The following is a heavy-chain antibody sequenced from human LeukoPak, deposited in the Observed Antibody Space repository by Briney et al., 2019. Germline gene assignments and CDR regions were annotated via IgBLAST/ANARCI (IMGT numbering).Heavy chain of an antibody. V-gene: IGHV1-69*05. CDR2: IIPIFGTA. D-gene: IGHD3-10*01. CDR1: GGTFSSYT. J-gene: IGHJ4*02. CDR3: ATTKSMVRGVRPDY. Sequence: SVKVSCKASGGTFSSYTISWVRQAPGQGLEWMGRIIPIFGTANYAQKFQGRVTITTDESTSTAYMELSSLRSEDTAVYYCATTKSMVRGVRPDYWGQGTLVTVSS.